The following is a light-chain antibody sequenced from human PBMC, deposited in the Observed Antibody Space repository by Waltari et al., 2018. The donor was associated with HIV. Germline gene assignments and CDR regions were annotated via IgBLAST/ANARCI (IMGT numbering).Light chain of an antibody. V-gene: IGKV3-20*01. J-gene: IGKJ4*01. CDR3: QQYGSSSLT. Sequence: EIVLTQSPGTLSLSPWERATLSCRASQSVSSSYLAWYQQKPGQAPRLLIYGASSRATGIPDRFSGSGSGTDFTLTISRLEPEDFAVYYCQQYGSSSLTFGGGTKVEIK. CDR2: GAS. CDR1: QSVSSSY.